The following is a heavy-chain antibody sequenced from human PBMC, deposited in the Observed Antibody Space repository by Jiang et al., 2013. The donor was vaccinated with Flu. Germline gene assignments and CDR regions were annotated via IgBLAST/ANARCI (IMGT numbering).Heavy chain of an antibody. D-gene: IGHD6-6*01. Sequence: RLSCSASGFTFSSYAMHWVRQAPGKGLEYVSAISSNGGSTYYADSVKGRFTISRDNSKNTLYLQMSSLRAEDTAVYYCVKDIRGIEYSSSDFDYWGQGTLVTVSS. J-gene: IGHJ4*02. V-gene: IGHV3-64D*06. CDR2: ISSNGGST. CDR3: VKDIRGIEYSSSDFDY. CDR1: GFTFSSYA.